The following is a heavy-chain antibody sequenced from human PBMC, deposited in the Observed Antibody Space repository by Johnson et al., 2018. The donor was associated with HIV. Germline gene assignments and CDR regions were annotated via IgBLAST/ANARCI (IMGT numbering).Heavy chain of an antibody. CDR3: ARDRSGYYYDSSGMDAFDI. V-gene: IGHV3-11*04. CDR2: ISSSGSTI. Sequence: QVQLVESGGGVVQPGRSLRLSCAASGFTFSDYYMSWIRQAPGKGLEWVSYISSSGSTIYYADSVKGRFTISRDNAKNSLYLQMNSLRAEDTAVYYCARDRSGYYYDSSGMDAFDIWGQGTMVTVSS. CDR1: GFTFSDYY. J-gene: IGHJ3*02. D-gene: IGHD3-22*01.